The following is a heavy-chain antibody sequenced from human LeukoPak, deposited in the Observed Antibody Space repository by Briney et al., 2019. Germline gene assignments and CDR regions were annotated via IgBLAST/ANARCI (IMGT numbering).Heavy chain of an antibody. V-gene: IGHV3-33*08. Sequence: PGGCLKLSCAASGFTFSSYGMHWVRQAPGKGLEWVAVIWYDGSNKYYADSVKGRFTISRDNSKNTLYLQMNSLRAEDTAVYYCARDREGYYDSSGYYVPGYFDYWGQGTLVAVSS. D-gene: IGHD3-22*01. CDR3: ARDREGYYDSSGYYVPGYFDY. J-gene: IGHJ4*02. CDR2: IWYDGSNK. CDR1: GFTFSSYG.